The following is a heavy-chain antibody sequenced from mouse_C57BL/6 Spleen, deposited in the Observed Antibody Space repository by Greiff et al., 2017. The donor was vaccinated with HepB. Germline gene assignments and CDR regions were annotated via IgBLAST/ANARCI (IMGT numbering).Heavy chain of an antibody. V-gene: IGHV1-19*01. D-gene: IGHD3-3*01. Sequence: VQLKQSGPVLVKPGASVKMSCKASGYTFTDYYMNWVKQSHGKSLEWIGVINPYNGGTSYNQKFKGKATLTVDKSSSTAYMELNSLTSEDSAVYYCAREGGDEGFAYWGQGTLVTVSA. CDR2: INPYNGGT. CDR3: AREGGDEGFAY. J-gene: IGHJ3*01. CDR1: GYTFTDYY.